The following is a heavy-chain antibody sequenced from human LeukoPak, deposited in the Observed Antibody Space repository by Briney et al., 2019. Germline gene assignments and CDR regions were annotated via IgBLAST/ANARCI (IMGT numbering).Heavy chain of an antibody. CDR2: IIPIFGTA. Sequence: SVKVSCKASGGTFSSYAISWVRQAPGQGLEWMGGIIPIFGTANYAQKFQGRVTITADESTSTAYMELSSLRSEDTAVYYCARSPSYYYGMDVWGQGTTATVSS. CDR3: ARSPSYYYGMDV. CDR1: GGTFSSYA. V-gene: IGHV1-69*13. J-gene: IGHJ6*02.